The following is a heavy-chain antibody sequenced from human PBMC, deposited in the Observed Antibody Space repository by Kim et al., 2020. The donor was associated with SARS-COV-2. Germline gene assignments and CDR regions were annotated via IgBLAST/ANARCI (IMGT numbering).Heavy chain of an antibody. CDR3: ARALSTVTTIYWYFDL. J-gene: IGHJ2*01. V-gene: IGHV3-21*01. Sequence: GGSLRLSCADSGFTFSSYSMNWVRQAPGKGLEWVSSISSSSSYIYYADSVKGRFTISRDNAKNSLYLQMNSLRAEDTAVYYCARALSTVTTIYWYFDLWGRGTLVTVSS. CDR2: ISSSSSYI. CDR1: GFTFSSYS. D-gene: IGHD4-17*01.